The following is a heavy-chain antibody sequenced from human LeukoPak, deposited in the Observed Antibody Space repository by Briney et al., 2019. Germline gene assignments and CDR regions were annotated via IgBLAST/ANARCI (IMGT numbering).Heavy chain of an antibody. Sequence: NPGGSLRLSCAASGFTFSSYSMNWVRQAPGKGLEWVSSISCSRSYIYYVDSVKGRFTISRDNAKNSLYLQMNSLRAEDTAVYYCARDLPDEVPSFDLWGRGTLVTVSS. D-gene: IGHD1-1*01. CDR1: GFTFSSYS. V-gene: IGHV3-21*01. CDR2: ISCSRSYI. CDR3: ARDLPDEVPSFDL. J-gene: IGHJ2*01.